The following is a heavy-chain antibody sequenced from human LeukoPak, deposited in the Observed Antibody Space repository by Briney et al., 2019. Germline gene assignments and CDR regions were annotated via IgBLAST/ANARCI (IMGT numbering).Heavy chain of an antibody. V-gene: IGHV1-69*05. CDR1: GGTFSSYA. D-gene: IGHD5-12*01. CDR3: AVDARYYYYMDV. Sequence: SVKVSCKASGGTFSSYAISWVRQAPGQGLEWMGRIIPIFGTANYAQKFQGRVTITTDESTSTAYMELSSLRSEDTAVYYCAVDARYYYYMDVWGKGTTVTVSS. CDR2: IIPIFGTA. J-gene: IGHJ6*03.